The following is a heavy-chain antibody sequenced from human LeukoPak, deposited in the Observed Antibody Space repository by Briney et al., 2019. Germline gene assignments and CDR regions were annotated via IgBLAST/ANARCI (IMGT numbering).Heavy chain of an antibody. CDR2: MNPNSGNT. D-gene: IGHD1-26*01. Sequence: GASVKVSCKASGYTFTNYDSNWVRQATGQGLEWMACMNPNSGNTGYAQKFQGRVTMTRNTSISTAYMELSSLRSEDTAVYYCARNLRGGSYSDFDYWGQGTLVTVSS. V-gene: IGHV1-8*01. J-gene: IGHJ4*02. CDR3: ARNLRGGSYSDFDY. CDR1: GYTFTNYD.